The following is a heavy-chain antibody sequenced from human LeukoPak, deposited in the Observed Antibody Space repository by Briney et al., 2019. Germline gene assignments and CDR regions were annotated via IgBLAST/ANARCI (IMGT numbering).Heavy chain of an antibody. Sequence: GESLKISCKGSGYNFNINWIAWVRQMPGKGLEFMGVIYPSDSDIRYSPSFQGQVTISADKSISIAYLQWSSLKASATAIYYCARRGDRSGYYFDYWGQGTLVTVSS. CDR1: GYNFNINW. CDR3: ARRGDRSGYYFDY. V-gene: IGHV5-51*01. CDR2: IYPSDSDI. D-gene: IGHD3-22*01. J-gene: IGHJ4*02.